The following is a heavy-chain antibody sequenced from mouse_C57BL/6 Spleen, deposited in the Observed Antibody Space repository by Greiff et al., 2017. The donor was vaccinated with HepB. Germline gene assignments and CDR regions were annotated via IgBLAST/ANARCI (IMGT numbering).Heavy chain of an antibody. CDR1: GYAFSSYW. D-gene: IGHD1-1*01. V-gene: IGHV1-80*01. CDR3: ARRGCYGSSAFAY. CDR2: IYPGDGDT. J-gene: IGHJ3*01. Sequence: QVQLQQSGAELVKPGASVKISCKASGYAFSSYWMNWVKQRPGKGLEWIGQIYPGDGDTNYNGKFKGKATLTADKSSSTAYMQLSSLTSEDSAVYLCARRGCYGSSAFAYWGQGTLVTVSA.